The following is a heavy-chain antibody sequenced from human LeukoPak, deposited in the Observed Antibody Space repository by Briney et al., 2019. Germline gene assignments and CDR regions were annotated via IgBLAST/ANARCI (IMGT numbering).Heavy chain of an antibody. CDR1: GFTFSSYA. J-gene: IGHJ4*02. CDR3: ADRYYYDTSGYSDY. Sequence: PGGSLRLSCAASGFTFSSYAMSWVRQAPGRGLEWVASISGSGTSTYYADSVKGRFTISRDNSKNTLYLQMNSLRAEDTAVYYCADRYYYDTSGYSDYWGQGTLVTVSS. CDR2: ISGSGTST. V-gene: IGHV3-23*01. D-gene: IGHD3-22*01.